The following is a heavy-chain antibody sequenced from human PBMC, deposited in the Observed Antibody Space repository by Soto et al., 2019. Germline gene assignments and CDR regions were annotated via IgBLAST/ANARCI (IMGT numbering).Heavy chain of an antibody. CDR2: IYTSGTT. D-gene: IGHD3-9*01. CDR1: GRSMSGYY. CDR3: AREDYYDTGYYVV. J-gene: IGHJ4*02. Sequence: PSETLSLTCTVSGRSMSGYYWSWIRHPAGERLEWIGRIYTSGTTDFNPSLKGRVTMSVDTSKNQFSLKLTSVTAADTALYYCAREDYYDTGYYVVWGQGTQVPVSS. V-gene: IGHV4-4*07.